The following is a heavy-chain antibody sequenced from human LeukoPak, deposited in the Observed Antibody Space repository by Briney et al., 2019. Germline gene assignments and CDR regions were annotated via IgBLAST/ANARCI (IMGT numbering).Heavy chain of an antibody. CDR3: ARHHYDYGDHYYFDY. V-gene: IGHV4-59*08. Sequence: SETLSLTCTVSGGSISSYYWSWIRQPPGKGLEWIGYIYYSGSTNYNPSLKSRVTISVDTSKNQFSLKLSSVTAADTAVYYCARHHYDYGDHYYFDYWGQGTLVTVST. J-gene: IGHJ4*02. CDR2: IYYSGST. CDR1: GGSISSYY. D-gene: IGHD4-17*01.